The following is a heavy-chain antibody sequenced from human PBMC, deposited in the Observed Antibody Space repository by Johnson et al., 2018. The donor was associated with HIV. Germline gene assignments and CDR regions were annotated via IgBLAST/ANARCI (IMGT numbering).Heavy chain of an antibody. CDR1: GFTVSSNY. CDR3: SRDSPPPHIAGADPEACDI. V-gene: IGHV3-66*01. Sequence: VQLVESGGGLVQPGGSLRLSCAASGFTVSSNYMSWVRQAPGKGLEWVSVIYSGGSTYYADSVKGRFTISRDNSKNTLYLQMNSLRAEDTAVYYCSRDSPPPHIAGADPEACDIGGHGTMVTVAS. D-gene: IGHD6-19*01. J-gene: IGHJ3*02. CDR2: IYSGGST.